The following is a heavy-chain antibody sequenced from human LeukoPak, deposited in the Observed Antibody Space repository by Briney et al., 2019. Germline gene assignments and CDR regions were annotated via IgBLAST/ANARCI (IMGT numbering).Heavy chain of an antibody. CDR1: GXTFSNYG. CDR2: IWYDGSNK. V-gene: IGHV3-33*01. D-gene: IGHD6-19*01. J-gene: IGHJ4*02. Sequence: GGSLRLSCAASGXTFSNYGIHWVRQAPGKGREWVALIWYDGSNKFYADSVKGRFTISRDNSKNTLYLQMNSLRAEDTAVYYCARWRAGIAVAVDYWGQGTLVTVSS. CDR3: ARWRAGIAVAVDY.